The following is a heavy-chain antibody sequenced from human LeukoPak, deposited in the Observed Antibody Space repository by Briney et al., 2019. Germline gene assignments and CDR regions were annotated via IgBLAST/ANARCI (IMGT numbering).Heavy chain of an antibody. CDR1: GDSIVSGGYH. V-gene: IGHV4-30-2*01. J-gene: IGHJ4*02. CDR3: ARVNFGPLLDY. CDR2: LHKSGST. D-gene: IGHD3/OR15-3a*01. Sequence: PSETLSLTCAVSGDSIVSGGYHWSWLRQPPGKALAWVGYLHKSGSTVSNPSLKGRVTISVDRSKTLLSLKLTSVTAADTAVYYCARVNFGPLLDYWGQGILVTVSS.